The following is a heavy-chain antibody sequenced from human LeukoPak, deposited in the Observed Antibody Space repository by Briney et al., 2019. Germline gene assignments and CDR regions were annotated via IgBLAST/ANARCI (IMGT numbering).Heavy chain of an antibody. V-gene: IGHV1-2*02. D-gene: IGHD2-2*01. CDR1: GYTFTGYY. CDR3: ARLEVGYCSSTSCYAIDP. Sequence: GASVKVSCKASGYTFTGYYMHWVRQAPGQGLDWMGWINPNSGGTNYAQKFQGRVTMTRDTSISTAYMELSRLRSDDTAVYYCARLEVGYCSSTSCYAIDPWGQGTLVTVSS. J-gene: IGHJ5*02. CDR2: INPNSGGT.